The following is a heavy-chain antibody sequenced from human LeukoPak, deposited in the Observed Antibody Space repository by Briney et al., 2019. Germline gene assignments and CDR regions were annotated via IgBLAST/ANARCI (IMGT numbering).Heavy chain of an antibody. CDR1: GFSFSTSW. J-gene: IGHJ4*02. CDR2: IKPDGSEK. D-gene: IGHD3-22*01. V-gene: IGHV3-7*01. CDR3: ARGAYHDTSGYYV. Sequence: GGSLRLSCAASGFSFSTSWMDWVRQAPGKGLEWVANIKPDGSEKYYVDSVKGRFTNSRDNAKNSMFLQMNSLRAEDTAVYYCARGAYHDTSGYYVWGQGILVTVSS.